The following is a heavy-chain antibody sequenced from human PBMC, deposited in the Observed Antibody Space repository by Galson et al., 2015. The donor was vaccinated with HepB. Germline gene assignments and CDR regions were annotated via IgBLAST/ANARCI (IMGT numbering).Heavy chain of an antibody. CDR3: ARQWSGSYDY. J-gene: IGHJ4*02. V-gene: IGHV5-10-1*01. CDR1: GYSFTNYW. D-gene: IGHD1-26*01. Sequence: SGAEVKKPGESLRISCKGSGYSFTNYWISWVRQMPGKGLEWMGKIDPSDSYTNNSPSFQGHVTISVDKSISTAYLQWSSLKASDTAIYYCARQWSGSYDYWGQGTLVTVSS. CDR2: IDPSDSYT.